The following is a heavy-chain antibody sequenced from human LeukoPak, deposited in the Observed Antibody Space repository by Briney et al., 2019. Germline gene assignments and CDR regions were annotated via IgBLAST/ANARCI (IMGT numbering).Heavy chain of an antibody. D-gene: IGHD3-22*01. J-gene: IGHJ4*02. CDR2: ISSSSSYI. CDR1: GFTFSSYS. Sequence: GGSLRLSCAASGFTFSSYSMNWVRQAPGKGLEWVSSISSSSSYIYYADSVKGRFTISRDNAKNSLYLQMNSLRAEDTAVYYCARDLALPTDSSGYYYGYWGQGTLVTVSS. V-gene: IGHV3-21*01. CDR3: ARDLALPTDSSGYYYGY.